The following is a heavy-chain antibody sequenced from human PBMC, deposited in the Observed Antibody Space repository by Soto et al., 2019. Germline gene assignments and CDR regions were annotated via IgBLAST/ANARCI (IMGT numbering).Heavy chain of an antibody. V-gene: IGHV3-23*01. CDR2: ISGSGGST. CDR1: GFTFSSYA. CDR3: AKDSYYDILTGPDY. J-gene: IGHJ4*02. D-gene: IGHD3-9*01. Sequence: GGSLRLSCAASGFTFSSYAMSWVRQAPGKGLEWVSAISGSGGSTYYADSVKGRFTISRDNSKNTLYLQMNSLRAEDTAVYYCAKDSYYDILTGPDYWGQGTLVTVSS.